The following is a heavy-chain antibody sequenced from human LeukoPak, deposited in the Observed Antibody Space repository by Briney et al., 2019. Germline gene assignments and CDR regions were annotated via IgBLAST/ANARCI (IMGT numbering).Heavy chain of an antibody. CDR2: ISGSGGST. CDR1: GFTFSSYV. J-gene: IGHJ4*02. CDR3: ATLGAYDY. V-gene: IGHV3-23*01. D-gene: IGHD1-26*01. Sequence: GGSLRLSCAASGFTFSSYVMSWVRQAPGKGLEWVSGISGSGGSTHYADSVKGRFTISRDNSKNTLYLQMNSLRAEDTVVYYCATLGAYDYWGQGTLVTVSS.